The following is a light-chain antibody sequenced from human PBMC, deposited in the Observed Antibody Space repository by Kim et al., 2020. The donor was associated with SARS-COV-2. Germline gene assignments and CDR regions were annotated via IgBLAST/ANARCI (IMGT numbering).Light chain of an antibody. Sequence: LSPGERATLSCRARRSVTNRYLAWYQLRPGQAPRLLIFGASSRSTGIPDRFAGSGSGTDFTLTISRLEPEDFAVYYCQQYGDSMLTFGQGTRLAIK. V-gene: IGKV3-20*01. CDR3: QQYGDSMLT. CDR1: RSVTNRY. CDR2: GAS. J-gene: IGKJ5*01.